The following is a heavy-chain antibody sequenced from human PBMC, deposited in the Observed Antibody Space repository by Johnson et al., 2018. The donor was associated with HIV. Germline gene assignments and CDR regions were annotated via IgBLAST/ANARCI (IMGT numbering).Heavy chain of an antibody. V-gene: IGHV3-30*02. CDR1: GFTFSGYG. CDR3: ARGHTWPKSGFDF. D-gene: IGHD3-3*01. Sequence: QVQLVESGGGVVQPGWSLRLSCAVSGFTFSGYGMHWVRQTPGKGLEGVAFIRHDGSNTYHAESMKGRLIISRDNSKHMLSLEMQSLTSEDTAVYYCARGHTWPKSGFDFWGQGTMVTVSS. J-gene: IGHJ3*01. CDR2: IRHDGSNT.